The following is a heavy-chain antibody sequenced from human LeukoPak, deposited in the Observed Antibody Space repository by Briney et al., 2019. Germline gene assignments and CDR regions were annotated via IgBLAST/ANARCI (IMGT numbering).Heavy chain of an antibody. J-gene: IGHJ4*02. CDR3: ARAQNPFTSFDY. CDR2: IYYSGST. V-gene: IGHV4-59*08. Sequence: SETLSLTCTVSGGSISSYYWSWIRQPPGKGLEWIGYIYYSGSTNYNPSLKSRVTISVDTSKNQFSLKLSSVTAADTAMYYCARAQNPFTSFDYWGQGTLVTVSS. CDR1: GGSISSYY.